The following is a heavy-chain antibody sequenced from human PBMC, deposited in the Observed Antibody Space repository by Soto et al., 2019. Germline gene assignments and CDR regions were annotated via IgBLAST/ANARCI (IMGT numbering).Heavy chain of an antibody. CDR3: AKELPLGSTVDLGT. Sequence: EVQLVESGGDFVQTGGSLRLSCAASGFTFSTYAMSWVRQAPGKGLEWVSTISGSGSSTFYADALKGRFAISRDNSKNRLFLTMNSLRMDDTASYYCAKELPLGSTVDLGTWGPGTLVTGSS. D-gene: IGHD7-27*01. J-gene: IGHJ5*02. CDR1: GFTFSTYA. V-gene: IGHV3-23*04. CDR2: ISGSGSST.